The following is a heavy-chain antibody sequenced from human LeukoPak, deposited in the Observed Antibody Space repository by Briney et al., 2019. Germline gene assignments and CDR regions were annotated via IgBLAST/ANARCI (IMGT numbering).Heavy chain of an antibody. CDR1: GFTFISYW. CDR3: ARRLVGTPDYFDY. D-gene: IGHD4-23*01. J-gene: IGHJ4*02. V-gene: IGHV3-7*01. CDR2: IKQDGSEK. Sequence: PGGSLRLSCAASGFTFISYWMSWVRQAPGKGLEWVANIKQDGSEKYYVDSVKGRFTISRGNAKNSLYLQMNSLRAEDTAVYYCARRLVGTPDYFDYWGQGTLVTVSS.